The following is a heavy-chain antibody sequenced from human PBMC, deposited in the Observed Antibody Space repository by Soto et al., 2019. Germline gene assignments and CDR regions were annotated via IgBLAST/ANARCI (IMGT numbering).Heavy chain of an antibody. D-gene: IGHD1-7*01. CDR2: ISSSSSYI. Sequence: EVQLVESGGGLVKPGGSLRLSCAASGFTFSSYSMNWVRQAPGKGLECVSSISSSSSYIYYADSVKGRFTISRDNAKNSLYLQMNSLRAEDTAVYYCARWGAITGTTFDYWGQGTLVTVSS. J-gene: IGHJ4*02. CDR3: ARWGAITGTTFDY. V-gene: IGHV3-21*01. CDR1: GFTFSSYS.